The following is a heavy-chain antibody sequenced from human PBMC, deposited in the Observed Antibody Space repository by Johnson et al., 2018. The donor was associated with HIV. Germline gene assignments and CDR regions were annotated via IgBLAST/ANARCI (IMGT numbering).Heavy chain of an antibody. D-gene: IGHD3-3*01. CDR2: ISSNGGRT. J-gene: IGHJ3*01. V-gene: IGHV3-64*01. CDR1: GFNFSTYA. CDR3: ARERVQDKSGLDAFDF. Sequence: VQLVESGGGLVQPGGSLRLSCVASGFNFSTYAMHWVRQAPGKGLDYVAAISSNGGRTYYANSVKGRFTISRDNSKNTLCLQMGRLRTEDKAVYYCARERVQDKSGLDAFDFWGQGTMVTVSS.